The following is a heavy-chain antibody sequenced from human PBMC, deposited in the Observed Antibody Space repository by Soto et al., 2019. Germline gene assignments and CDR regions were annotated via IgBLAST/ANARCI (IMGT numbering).Heavy chain of an antibody. Sequence: EVQLVESGGGLVQPGGSLRLSCAASGFTVSSNYMSWVRQAPGKGLEWVSVIYSGGSTYYADSVKGRFTISRDNSKNTLYLQMNSLRAEDTAVYYCASGGVYDSSGYYPSWGQGTLVTVSS. CDR2: IYSGGST. CDR3: ASGGVYDSSGYYPS. CDR1: GFTVSSNY. J-gene: IGHJ5*02. D-gene: IGHD3-22*01. V-gene: IGHV3-66*01.